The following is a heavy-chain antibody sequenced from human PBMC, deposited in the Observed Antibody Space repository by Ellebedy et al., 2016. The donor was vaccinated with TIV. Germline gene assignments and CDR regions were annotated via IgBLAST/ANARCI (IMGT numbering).Heavy chain of an antibody. Sequence: GESLKISXPASGFIFSNAWMNCVRQAPGKGLEWVGRIKGKTDGGTRDFAAPVKGRFSISRDDSKNTVSLQMDSLKTEDTAVYYCAAGTGYSDFDYWGQGTLVTVSS. V-gene: IGHV3-15*01. CDR2: IKGKTDGGTR. CDR3: AAGTGYSDFDY. J-gene: IGHJ4*02. CDR1: GFIFSNAW. D-gene: IGHD2-15*01.